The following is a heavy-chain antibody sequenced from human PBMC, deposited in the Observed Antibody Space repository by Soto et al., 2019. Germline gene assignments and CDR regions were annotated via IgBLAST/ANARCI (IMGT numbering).Heavy chain of an antibody. D-gene: IGHD6-19*01. CDR1: GFTFSILA. V-gene: IGHV3-23*01. CDR3: AKDASRTSGWYYFDY. CDR2: IDYTGGTT. J-gene: IGHJ4*02. Sequence: EVQLLESGGGLVQPGGSLRLSCAASGFTFSILAMGWVRQAPGKGLEWVSVIDYTGGTTYYTDSVKGRFIISRDNSKKMLSLQMNSLRAEDTAVYYCAKDASRTSGWYYFDYWGQGALVTVSS.